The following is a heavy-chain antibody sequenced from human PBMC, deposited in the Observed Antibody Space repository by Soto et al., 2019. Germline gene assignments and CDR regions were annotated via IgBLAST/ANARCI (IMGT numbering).Heavy chain of an antibody. CDR3: ESAIQDTAMFN. D-gene: IGHD5-18*01. V-gene: IGHV5-10-1*01. J-gene: IGHJ4*02. CDR1: VYSFTSYL. CDR2: IDPSDSYT. Sequence: PXESLKISWKGSVYSFTSYLISWVRQMPGKGLEWMGRIDPSDSYTNYSPSFQGHVTISADKSISTAYLQWSSLKASDTAMYYCESAIQDTAMFNWGQGTLVTVSS.